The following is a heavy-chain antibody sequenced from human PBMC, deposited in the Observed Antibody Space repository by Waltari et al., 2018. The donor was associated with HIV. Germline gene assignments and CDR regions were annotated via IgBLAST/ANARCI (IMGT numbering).Heavy chain of an antibody. D-gene: IGHD3-22*01. Sequence: EVQLLESGGGLVQPGGSLRLPCGASGFTFGSYAMRWVRQAPGKGLEWVSAISGSGGSTYYADSVKGRFTISRDNSKNTLYLQMNSLRAEDTAVYYCAKDDTSGFDYWGQGTLVTVSS. J-gene: IGHJ4*02. CDR1: GFTFGSYA. CDR2: ISGSGGST. CDR3: AKDDTSGFDY. V-gene: IGHV3-23*01.